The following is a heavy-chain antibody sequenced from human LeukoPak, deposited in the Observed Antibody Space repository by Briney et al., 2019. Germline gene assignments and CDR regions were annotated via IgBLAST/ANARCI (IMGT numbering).Heavy chain of an antibody. J-gene: IGHJ4*02. CDR1: GFILSSYW. Sequence: GGSLRLSCAASGFILSSYWMTWVRQAPGKGLEWVANIKGDDSERNYLDSVKGRFSIFRDNAKNSLSLQMNSLRVEDTAVYYCVRSSSAGYDYWGQGALVTVSS. CDR2: IKGDDSER. D-gene: IGHD3-10*01. V-gene: IGHV3-7*01. CDR3: VRSSSAGYDY.